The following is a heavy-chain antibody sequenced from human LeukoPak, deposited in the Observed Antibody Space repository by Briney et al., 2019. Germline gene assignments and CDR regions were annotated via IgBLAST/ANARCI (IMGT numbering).Heavy chain of an antibody. CDR3: ARGGRGPSYGYPDY. CDR1: GGSITDANYY. Sequence: SETLSLTCTVSGGSITDANYYWTWIRQPPGKGLEEVRSFHGGSPYYNPSLQSRVTMSLATSKNQFSLNLNSVTASDTAVYYCARGGRGPSYGYPDYWGLGTLVTVSS. J-gene: IGHJ4*02. D-gene: IGHD5-18*01. V-gene: IGHV4-39*07. CDR2: FHGGSP.